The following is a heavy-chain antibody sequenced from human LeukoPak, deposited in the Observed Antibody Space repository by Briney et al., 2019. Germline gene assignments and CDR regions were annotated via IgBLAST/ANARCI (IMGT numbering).Heavy chain of an antibody. D-gene: IGHD3-10*01. J-gene: IGHJ2*01. Sequence: PSETLSLTCTVSGGSISSSSYYWGWIRQPPGKGLEWIGSIYYSGSTYYNPSLKSRVTISVDTSKNQFPLKLSSVTAADTAMYYCARGLLWLGTNWYFDRWGRGTLVTVSS. CDR2: IYYSGST. CDR3: ARGLLWLGTNWYFDR. V-gene: IGHV4-39*06. CDR1: GGSISSSSYY.